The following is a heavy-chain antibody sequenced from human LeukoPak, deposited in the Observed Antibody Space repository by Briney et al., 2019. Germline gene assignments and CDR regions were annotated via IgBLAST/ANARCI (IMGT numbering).Heavy chain of an antibody. J-gene: IGHJ4*02. D-gene: IGHD1-1*01. CDR3: ARGGSGNWNAPFDY. Sequence: GGSLRLSCAASEFTFSSYSMNWVRQAPGKVLEWVSSISSSSSSIYYADSVKGRFTISRDNAKNSLYLQINSLRAEDTAVYYCARGGSGNWNAPFDYWGQGTLVTVSS. CDR2: ISSSSSSI. CDR1: EFTFSSYS. V-gene: IGHV3-21*01.